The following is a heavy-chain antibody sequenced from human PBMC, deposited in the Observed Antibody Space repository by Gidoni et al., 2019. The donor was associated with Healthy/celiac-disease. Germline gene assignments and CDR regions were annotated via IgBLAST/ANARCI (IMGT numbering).Heavy chain of an antibody. CDR1: GFAFNSSA. J-gene: IGHJ4*02. CDR3: AREEGYCSGGSCYSPRFDY. CDR2: ISDDGSNK. D-gene: IGHD2-15*01. Sequence: QVQLVESGGGVVQPGRSLRLSCAASGFAFNSSAMHWVRQAPGKGLEWVAVISDDGSNKYYADSVKGRFTISRDNSKNTLYLQMNSLRAEDTAVYYCAREEGYCSGGSCYSPRFDYWGQGTLVTVSS. V-gene: IGHV3-30*01.